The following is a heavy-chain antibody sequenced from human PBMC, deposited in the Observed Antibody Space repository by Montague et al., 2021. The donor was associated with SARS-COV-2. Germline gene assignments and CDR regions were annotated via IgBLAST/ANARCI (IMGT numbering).Heavy chain of an antibody. CDR1: GGSISSGGYY. J-gene: IGHJ3*02. V-gene: IGHV4-31*03. CDR2: IYYSGST. D-gene: IGHD3-3*01. Sequence: TLSLTCTVSGGSISSGGYYWSWIRQHPGKGLEWIGYIYYSGSTYYNPSLKSRVTISVDTSKNQFSLKLSSVTAADTAVYYCARDSGITIFGVAIMQAFDIWGQGTMVTVSS. CDR3: ARDSGITIFGVAIMQAFDI.